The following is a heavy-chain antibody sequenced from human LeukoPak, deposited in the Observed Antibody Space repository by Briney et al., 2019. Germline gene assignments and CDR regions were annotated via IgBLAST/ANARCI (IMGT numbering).Heavy chain of an antibody. CDR3: GRRHCSGGSCYANFDY. D-gene: IGHD2-15*01. CDR2: NYPGDSAT. V-gene: IGHV5-51*01. J-gene: IGHJ4*02. CDR1: GYSFTNYW. Sequence: GESLKISCKGSGYSFTNYWIGWVRQMPGKGLEWMGINYPGDSATRYSPSFQGQVTISADKSISTAYLQWRSLEASDTAIYYCGRRHCSGGSCYANFDYWGQGTLVTVSS.